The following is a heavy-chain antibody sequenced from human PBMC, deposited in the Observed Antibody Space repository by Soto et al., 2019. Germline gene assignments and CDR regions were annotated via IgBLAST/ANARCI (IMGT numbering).Heavy chain of an antibody. CDR2: FDPEDGET. CDR3: ATGYSSSWYPQFDY. V-gene: IGHV1-24*01. D-gene: IGHD6-13*01. J-gene: IGHJ4*02. CDR1: GYTLTELS. Sequence: ASVKVSCKVSGYTLTELSMHWVRQAPGKGLEWMGGFDPEDGETIYAQKFQGRVTMTEDTYTDTAYMELSSLRSEDTAVYYCATGYSSSWYPQFDYWGQGTLVTVSS.